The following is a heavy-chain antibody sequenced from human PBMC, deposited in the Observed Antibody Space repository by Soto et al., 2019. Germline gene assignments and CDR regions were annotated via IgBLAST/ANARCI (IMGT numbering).Heavy chain of an antibody. CDR3: ARARNDNYYYGMDV. CDR1: GGTFSRYG. Sequence: QVQLVQSGAEVKKPGAPVKVSCKASGGTFSRYGISWVRQAPGQGLEWMGGIIPIFGTANYAQKFPGRVTIPADESTSTAYMELSSLRSEDTAVYYCARARNDNYYYGMDVWGQGTTDTVSS. CDR2: IIPIFGTA. D-gene: IGHD3-22*01. V-gene: IGHV1-69*12. J-gene: IGHJ6*02.